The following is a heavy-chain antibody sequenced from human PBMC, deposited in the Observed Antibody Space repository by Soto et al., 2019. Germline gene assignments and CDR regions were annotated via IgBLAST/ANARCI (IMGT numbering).Heavy chain of an antibody. J-gene: IGHJ6*02. D-gene: IGHD6-13*01. V-gene: IGHV1-18*01. Sequence: QVQLVQSGAELKKPGASVKVSCKASGYTFTNYGISWVRQAPGQGLEWMGWINTYHGNTKYAQKLQGRVTMTKDTSTSTAYMELTSLRSDDTAVYYCARSPGYSASWGYFYYGMKIWGQGTTVIGSS. CDR3: ARSPGYSASWGYFYYGMKI. CDR2: INTYHGNT. CDR1: GYTFTNYG.